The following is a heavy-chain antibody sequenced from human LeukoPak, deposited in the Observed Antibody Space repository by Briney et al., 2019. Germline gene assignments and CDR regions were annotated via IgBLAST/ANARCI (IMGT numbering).Heavy chain of an antibody. J-gene: IGHJ3*02. Sequence: GGSLRLSCAASGFTFSGYGMHWVRQAPGKGLEWVSVTSYDESNKYYADSVKGRFTISRDNSKNTLYLQMNSLRVEDTAVYYCARTGTDAFDIWGQGTMVTVSS. D-gene: IGHD3-10*02. CDR2: TSYDESNK. CDR1: GFTFSGYG. V-gene: IGHV3-30*01. CDR3: ARTGTDAFDI.